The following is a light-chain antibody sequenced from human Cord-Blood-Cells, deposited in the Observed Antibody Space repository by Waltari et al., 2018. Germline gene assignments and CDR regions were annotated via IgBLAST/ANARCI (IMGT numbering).Light chain of an antibody. V-gene: IGLV2-14*01. Sequence: QSALTPPASVSGSPGQSTTIPCPGTSSDVGGYNYVPWYHQHPGKAPKLMIYDVSKRPSGVSNRFSGSKSGNTASLTISGLQAEDEADYYCSSYTSSSTLYVFGTGTKVTVL. CDR3: SSYTSSSTLYV. CDR2: DVS. J-gene: IGLJ1*01. CDR1: SSDVGGYNY.